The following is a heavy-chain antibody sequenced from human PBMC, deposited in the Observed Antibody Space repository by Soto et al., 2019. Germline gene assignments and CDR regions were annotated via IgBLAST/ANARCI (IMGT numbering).Heavy chain of an antibody. CDR2: IYYSGSN. D-gene: IGHD2-2*01. Sequence: QLQLQESGPGLVKPSETLSLTCTVSGGSISSSSYYWGWIRQPPGKGLEWIGSIYYSGSNYYNPSLMRRVTISVDTSKNQFSLKLSSVTAADTAVYYCATRGRDIVVVPAAISDLYFDLLGRGTLVPVSS. CDR1: GGSISSSSYY. V-gene: IGHV4-39*01. CDR3: ATRGRDIVVVPAAISDLYFDL. J-gene: IGHJ2*01.